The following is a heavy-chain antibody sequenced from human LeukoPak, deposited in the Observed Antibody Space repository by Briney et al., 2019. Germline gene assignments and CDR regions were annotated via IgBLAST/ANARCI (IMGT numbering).Heavy chain of an antibody. CDR2: ISSNGGST. CDR3: VKESTTYYDILTGYYTPYYFDY. Sequence: AGGSLRLSCSASGFTFSSYAMHWVRQAPGEGLEYVSAISSNGGSTYYADSVKGRFTISRDNSKNTLYLQMSSLRAEDTAVYYCVKESTTYYDILTGYYTPYYFDYWGQGTLVAVSS. CDR1: GFTFSSYA. D-gene: IGHD3-9*01. V-gene: IGHV3-64D*06. J-gene: IGHJ4*02.